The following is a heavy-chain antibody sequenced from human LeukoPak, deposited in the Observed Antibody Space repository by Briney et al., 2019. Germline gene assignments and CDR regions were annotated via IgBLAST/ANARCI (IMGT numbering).Heavy chain of an antibody. CDR1: GFTVSSNY. V-gene: IGHV3-21*01. Sequence: GSLRLSCAASGFTVSSNYMSWVRQAPGKGLEWVSSISSSSSYIYYADSVKGRFTISRDNAKNSLYLQMNSLRAEDTAVYYCARWPYYYYYMDVWGKGTTVTVSS. J-gene: IGHJ6*03. CDR3: ARWPYYYYYMDV. CDR2: ISSSSSYI.